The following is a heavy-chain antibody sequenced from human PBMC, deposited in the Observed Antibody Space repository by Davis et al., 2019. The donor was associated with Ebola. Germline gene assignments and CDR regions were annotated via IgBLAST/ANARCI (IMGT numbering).Heavy chain of an antibody. V-gene: IGHV3-9*01. CDR3: AEGLYATNPHMDH. D-gene: IGHD1-26*01. J-gene: IGHJ4*02. Sequence: ADSVKGRFTISRDNAKNSLYLQMNSLKPEDTALYFCAEGLYATNPHMDHWGQGTLVTVSS.